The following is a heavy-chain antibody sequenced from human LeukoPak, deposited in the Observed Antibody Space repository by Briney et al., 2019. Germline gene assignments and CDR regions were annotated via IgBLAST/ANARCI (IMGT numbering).Heavy chain of an antibody. CDR3: ARHRRSQYDILTGYYKSGDGFDI. Sequence: SETLSLTCTVSGGSISSYYWSWIRQPAGKGLEWIGRIYTSGSTNYNPSLKSRVTMSVDTSKNQFSLKLSSVTAADTAVFYCARHRRSQYDILTGYYKSGDGFDIWGQGTMVTASS. CDR1: GGSISSYY. D-gene: IGHD3-9*01. J-gene: IGHJ3*02. V-gene: IGHV4-4*07. CDR2: IYTSGST.